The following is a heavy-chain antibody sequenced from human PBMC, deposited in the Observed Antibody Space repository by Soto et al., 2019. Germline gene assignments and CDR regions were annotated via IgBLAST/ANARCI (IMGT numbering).Heavy chain of an antibody. CDR2: INTNTGNP. J-gene: IGHJ5*02. D-gene: IGHD1-1*01. V-gene: IGHV7-4-1*01. Sequence: QVQLVQSGSELKKPGASVKVSCKASGYTFTSYAMNWVRQAPGQGLEWMGWINTNTGNPTYARGFTGRFVFSVDTSVSTAYLQICSLKAEDTAVYYCARYNWNDGCYWFDPWGQGTLVTVSS. CDR1: GYTFTSYA. CDR3: ARYNWNDGCYWFDP.